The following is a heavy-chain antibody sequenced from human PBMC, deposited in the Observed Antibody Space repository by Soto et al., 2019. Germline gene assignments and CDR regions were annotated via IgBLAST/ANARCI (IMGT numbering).Heavy chain of an antibody. D-gene: IGHD3-16*01. J-gene: IGHJ4*02. Sequence: EAQLLESGGGLVQPGGSLRLSCAASGLAFSNYAMTWVRQAPGKGLVWVSIITASGSSAYYGGAGKGRFTTSRDNSRSTLYLPMNGLRAADTAVYYCAKGDLLWDPFDLWGQGTLVTVSS. CDR3: AKGDLLWDPFDL. CDR1: GLAFSNYA. CDR2: ITASGSSA. V-gene: IGHV3-23*01.